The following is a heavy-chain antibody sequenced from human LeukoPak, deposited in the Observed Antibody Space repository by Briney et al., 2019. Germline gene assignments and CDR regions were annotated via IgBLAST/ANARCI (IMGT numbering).Heavy chain of an antibody. D-gene: IGHD1-7*01. CDR1: GDSITSFY. CDR2: IYINGDT. Sequence: SETLSLTCSVSGDSITSFYWSWIRQAPGKGLECIGFIYINGDTSYNPSLKGRATLSLDTSRNQFSLRLTSVTAADTAVYYCAKTARTFPSWGPGILVTVSS. J-gene: IGHJ5*02. V-gene: IGHV4-4*09. CDR3: AKTARTFPS.